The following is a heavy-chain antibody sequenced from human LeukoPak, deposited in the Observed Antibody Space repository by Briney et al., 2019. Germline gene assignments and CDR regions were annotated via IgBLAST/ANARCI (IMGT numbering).Heavy chain of an antibody. V-gene: IGHV1-69*05. Sequence: SVKVSCKASGGTFSSYAISWVRQAPGQGLEWMGRIIPIFGTANYAQKFQGRVTITTDESMSTAYMELSSLRSEDTAVYYCARELSSGYYSGFFSDYWGQGTLVTVSS. CDR3: ARELSSGYYSGFFSDY. J-gene: IGHJ4*02. CDR2: IIPIFGTA. CDR1: GGTFSSYA. D-gene: IGHD3-22*01.